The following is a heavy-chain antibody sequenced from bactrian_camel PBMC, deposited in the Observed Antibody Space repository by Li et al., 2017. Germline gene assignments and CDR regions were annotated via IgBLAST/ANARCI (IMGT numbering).Heavy chain of an antibody. Sequence: VQLVESGGGSVQAGGSLRLSCLASGYTFSKLCMAWFRQPPGKGREPVAAAVTDGVISYTHSVKGRFTISRDNAKNTLYLQMNSLKPEDTAMYYCAAQRAIDDCRYEYTDWGQGTQVTVS. CDR2: AVTDGVI. V-gene: IGHV3S26*01. J-gene: IGHJ4*01. CDR3: AAQRAIDDCRYEYTD. CDR1: GYTFSKLC. D-gene: IGHD4*01.